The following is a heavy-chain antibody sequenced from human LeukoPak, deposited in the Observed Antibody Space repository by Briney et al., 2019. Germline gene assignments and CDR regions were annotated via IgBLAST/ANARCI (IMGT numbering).Heavy chain of an antibody. V-gene: IGHV3-48*03. Sequence: QAGGSLRLSCAASGFTFSSYEMNWVRQAPGKGLEWVSYISSSGSTIYYADSVKGRFTISRDNAKNSLYLLMNSLRAEDTAVYYCARALRTVWGYYFDYWGQGTLVTVSS. CDR3: ARALRTVWGYYFDY. CDR1: GFTFSSYE. CDR2: ISSSGSTI. D-gene: IGHD4-17*01. J-gene: IGHJ4*02.